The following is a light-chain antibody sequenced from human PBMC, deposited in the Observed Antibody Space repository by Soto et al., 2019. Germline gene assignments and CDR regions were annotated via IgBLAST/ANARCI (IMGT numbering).Light chain of an antibody. J-gene: IGLJ7*01. CDR3: ATWDDSLNAAV. Sequence: QSVLTQPPSLSGTPGQRVTISCSGSTSNIAGNTVHWYQHLPETAPKLLIYIDGQRPSGGPARFSGSKSGTSASLAVSGLQSDDEADYYCATWDDSLNAAVFGGGTQLTVL. V-gene: IGLV1-44*01. CDR1: TSNIAGNT. CDR2: IDG.